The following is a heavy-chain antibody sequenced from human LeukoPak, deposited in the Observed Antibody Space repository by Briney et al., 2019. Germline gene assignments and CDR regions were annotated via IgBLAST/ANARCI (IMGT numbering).Heavy chain of an antibody. J-gene: IGHJ6*02. V-gene: IGHV4-34*01. CDR2: INHSGST. CDR3: ARGPYCSGGSCKAIYYYYYGMDV. CDR1: GGSFSGYY. Sequence: PSETLSLTCAVYGGSFSGYYWSWIRQPPGKGLEWIGEINHSGSTNYNPSLKSRVTISVDTSKNQFSLKLSSVTAADTAVYYCARGPYCSGGSCKAIYYYYYGMDVWGQGTTVTVSS. D-gene: IGHD2-15*01.